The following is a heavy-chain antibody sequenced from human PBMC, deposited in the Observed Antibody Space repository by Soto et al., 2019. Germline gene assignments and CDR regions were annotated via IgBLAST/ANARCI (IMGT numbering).Heavy chain of an antibody. D-gene: IGHD3-10*01. J-gene: IGHJ4*02. CDR1: GGIFSTYA. V-gene: IGHV1-69*01. Sequence: QVQLVQSGAEVKKPGSSVKVSCKASGGIFSTYAISGLRQAPGQGLEWMGGIIPIFGTPNYAQRFQGRVTITADESTSTAYKELSRLRSEDTAVYYCARDRDDYGSGNYYNRIDFWGQGTLVTVSS. CDR2: IIPIFGTP. CDR3: ARDRDDYGSGNYYNRIDF.